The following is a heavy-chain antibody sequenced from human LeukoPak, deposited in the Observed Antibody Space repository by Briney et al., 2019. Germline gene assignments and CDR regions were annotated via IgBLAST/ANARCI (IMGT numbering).Heavy chain of an antibody. CDR2: IYYSGST. Sequence: SETLSLTCTVAGGSISSYYWSWIRQPPGKGLEWIGYIYYSGSTNYNPSLKSRVTISVDTSKNQFSLKLSSVTAADTAVYYCARGGEQWLVEAFDIWGQGTMVTVSP. V-gene: IGHV4-59*12. J-gene: IGHJ3*02. CDR1: GGSISSYY. D-gene: IGHD6-19*01. CDR3: ARGGEQWLVEAFDI.